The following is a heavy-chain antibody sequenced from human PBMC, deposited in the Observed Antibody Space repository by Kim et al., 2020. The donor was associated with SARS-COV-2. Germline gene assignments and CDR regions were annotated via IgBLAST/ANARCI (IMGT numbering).Heavy chain of an antibody. CDR2: ST. J-gene: IGHJ4*02. Sequence: STYYTPSLKSRVTISVDRSKNQFSLKLSSVTAADTAVYYCARAPDGYFDYWGQGTLVTVSS. V-gene: IGHV4-30-2*01. CDR3: ARAPDGYFDY.